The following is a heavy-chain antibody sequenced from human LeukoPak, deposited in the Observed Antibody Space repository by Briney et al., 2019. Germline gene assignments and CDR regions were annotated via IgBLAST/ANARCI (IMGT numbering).Heavy chain of an antibody. CDR3: ANPPYGSGYYYGMDV. D-gene: IGHD3-10*01. CDR1: GFTFTTYA. V-gene: IGHV3-23*01. CDR2: ISGSGGST. J-gene: IGHJ6*02. Sequence: GGSLRLSCAASGFTFTTYAMSWVRQAPGKGLEWVSTISGSGGSTYYADSVKGRFTISRDNSKNTLYLQMNSLRAEDTAVDYCANPPYGSGYYYGMDVWGQGTTVTVSS.